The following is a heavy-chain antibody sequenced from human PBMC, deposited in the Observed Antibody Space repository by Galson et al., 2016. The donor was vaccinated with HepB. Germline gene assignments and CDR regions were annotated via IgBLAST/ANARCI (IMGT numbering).Heavy chain of an antibody. J-gene: IGHJ4*02. V-gene: IGHV1-18*01. D-gene: IGHD3-10*01. CDR3: AREHEVIRRTYEY. Sequence: SVEVSCKASGYSFAKYGINWVRQAPGQGPEWMGWIRPYNGDTHYVQNLRDRLTLTADTSTSTAYLELRSLTSGDTAIYYCAREHEVIRRTYEYWGQGTLVTVSS. CDR1: GYSFAKYG. CDR2: IRPYNGDT.